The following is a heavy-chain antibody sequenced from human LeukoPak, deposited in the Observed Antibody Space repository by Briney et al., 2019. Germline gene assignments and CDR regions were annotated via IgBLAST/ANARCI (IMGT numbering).Heavy chain of an antibody. Sequence: GGSLRLSCAASGFTLSSYAMHWVRQAPGKGLEWVAVISYDGSNKYYADSVKGRFTISRDNSKNTLYLQMNSLRAEDTAVYYCARDTTYYYDSSGYYPHDAFDIWGQGTMVTVSS. D-gene: IGHD3-22*01. V-gene: IGHV3-30-3*01. J-gene: IGHJ3*02. CDR3: ARDTTYYYDSSGYYPHDAFDI. CDR1: GFTLSSYA. CDR2: ISYDGSNK.